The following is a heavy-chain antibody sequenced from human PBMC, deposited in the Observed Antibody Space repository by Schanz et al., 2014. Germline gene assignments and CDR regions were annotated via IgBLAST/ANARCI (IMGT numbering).Heavy chain of an antibody. CDR1: GFTFSSYA. CDR2: ITRSGGGT. CDR3: VKDAYGAGDCFPAEYFQH. J-gene: IGHJ1*01. Sequence: EVQLVESGGYLVQPGGSLRLSCSASGFTFSSYAMHWVRQAPGKGLEYVSAITRSGGGTYYSDSVKGRFTISRDNSKNTLYLQMSSLRHEDSAVYYCVKDAYGAGDCFPAEYFQHWGQCTLVTVSS. V-gene: IGHV3-64D*06. D-gene: IGHD2-21*02.